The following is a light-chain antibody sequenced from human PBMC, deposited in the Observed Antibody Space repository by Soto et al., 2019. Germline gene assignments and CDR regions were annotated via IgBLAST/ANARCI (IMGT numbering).Light chain of an antibody. J-gene: IGKJ1*01. CDR2: DAS. CDR3: QQYNSYSRA. CDR1: QSIGTR. Sequence: DIQMTQSPSTLSASVGDRVTITCRASQSIGTRLAWYQHKPGRAPKLLIYDASTLEGGVPSRFSGSRSGTEFTFTISSLQPDDCATYYCQQYNSYSRAFGQGTKVEIK. V-gene: IGKV1-5*01.